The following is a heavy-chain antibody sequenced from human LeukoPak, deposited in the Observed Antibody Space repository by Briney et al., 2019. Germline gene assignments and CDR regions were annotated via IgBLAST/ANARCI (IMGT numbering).Heavy chain of an antibody. J-gene: IGHJ3*02. Sequence: ASVKVSCKASGYTFTSYDINWVRQAAGQGLEWMGWMNPNSGNTGYAQKFQGRVPMTRNTSISTAYMELSSLRSEDTAVYYCPRHDTMVRGVITPVRAFDIWGQGTMATVPS. CDR2: MNPNSGNT. D-gene: IGHD3-10*01. CDR1: GYTFTSYD. CDR3: PRHDTMVRGVITPVRAFDI. V-gene: IGHV1-8*01.